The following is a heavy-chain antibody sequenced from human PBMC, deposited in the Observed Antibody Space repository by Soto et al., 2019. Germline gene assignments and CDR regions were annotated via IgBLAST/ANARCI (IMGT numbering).Heavy chain of an antibody. CDR2: INTDGTRT. J-gene: IGHJ5*02. D-gene: IGHD3-10*01. CDR1: GFTFNNYW. V-gene: IGHV3-74*01. CDR3: ARVKSGSYDWSDP. Sequence: DVQLVESGGGLVQPGGSLRLSCAASGFTFNNYWMHWVLQAPGKGLMWVSRINTDGTRTTYADSVKGRFAISRDNAKNTVYLQMNSLRADDTAVYFCARVKSGSYDWSDPWGQGTLVTVSS.